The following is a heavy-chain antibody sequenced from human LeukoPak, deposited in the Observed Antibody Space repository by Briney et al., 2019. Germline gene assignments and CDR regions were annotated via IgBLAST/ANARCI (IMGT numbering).Heavy chain of an antibody. Sequence: GGSLRLSCAAPGFSFSNAWMTWVRQAPGKGLEWVGRIKSKAHGGTTDYAAPVKGRFTISRDGSKNTLYLQINGLITEDTAVYYCAQHDYGDYWGQGTLVTVSS. CDR1: GFSFSNAW. V-gene: IGHV3-15*01. CDR3: AQHDYGDY. CDR2: IKSKAHGGTT. J-gene: IGHJ4*02.